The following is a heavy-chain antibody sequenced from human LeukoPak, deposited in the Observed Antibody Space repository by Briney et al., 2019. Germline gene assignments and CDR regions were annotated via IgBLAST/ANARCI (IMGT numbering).Heavy chain of an antibody. Sequence: GGSLRLSCAASGFTVSSNYMSWVRQAPGKGLEWVSVIYSGGSTYYADSVKGRFTISRDNSKNTLYLQMNSLRAEDTAVYYCARSGAMVRGASHDAFDIWGQGTMVTVSS. J-gene: IGHJ3*02. CDR2: IYSGGST. D-gene: IGHD3-10*01. V-gene: IGHV3-66*01. CDR3: ARSGAMVRGASHDAFDI. CDR1: GFTVSSNY.